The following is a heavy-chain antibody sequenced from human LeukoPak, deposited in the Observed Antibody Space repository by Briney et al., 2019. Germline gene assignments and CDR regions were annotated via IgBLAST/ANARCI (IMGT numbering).Heavy chain of an antibody. V-gene: IGHV4-39*07. Sequence: SETLSLTCTVSGGSISSSNYYWRWIRQPPGKGLEWIGNIYYSGSAYYNSSLKSRVTISVDTSKNQFSLKLSSVTAADTAVYYCARARYDWSGYYYYYYYMDVWGKGATVTVSS. CDR1: GGSISSSNYY. CDR3: ARARYDWSGYYYYYYYMDV. CDR2: IYYSGSA. D-gene: IGHD3-3*01. J-gene: IGHJ6*03.